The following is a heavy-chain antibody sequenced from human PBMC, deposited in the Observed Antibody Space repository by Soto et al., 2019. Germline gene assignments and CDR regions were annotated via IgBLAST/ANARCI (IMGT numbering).Heavy chain of an antibody. Sequence: PSGTLSPTCAVYSSSFSGYYWSRMRHHPGKKLEWIGEINHSGSTNCNPSLKSQVTISVDTSKNQFSLKLSSVTAADTAVYYCAIWLLNGNVAVKADVDFDIWVNGSMV. CDR2: INHSGST. J-gene: IGHJ3*02. D-gene: IGHD2-2*01. CDR3: AIWLLNGNVAVKADVDFDI. V-gene: IGHV4-34*01. CDR1: SSSFSGYY.